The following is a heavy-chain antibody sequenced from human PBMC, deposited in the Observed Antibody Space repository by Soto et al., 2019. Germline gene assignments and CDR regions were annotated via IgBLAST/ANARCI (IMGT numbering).Heavy chain of an antibody. J-gene: IGHJ6*02. V-gene: IGHV4-34*09. CDR1: GGSFSGYY. D-gene: IGHD5-12*01. CDR3: ARTSYEDYYYGMDV. Sequence: SETLSLTCAVYGGSFSGYYWSWIRQPPGKGLEWIGYIYYSGSTYYNPSLKSRVTISVDTSKNQFSLKLSSVTAADTAVYYCARTSYEDYYYGMDVWGQGTTVTVSS. CDR2: IYYSGST.